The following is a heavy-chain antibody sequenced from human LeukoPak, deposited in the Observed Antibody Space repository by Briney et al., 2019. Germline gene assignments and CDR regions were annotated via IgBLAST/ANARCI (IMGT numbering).Heavy chain of an antibody. CDR3: ARHVRSGCNLLDY. CDR2: IYFSGSS. CDR1: GGSINNYY. J-gene: IGHJ4*02. D-gene: IGHD5-24*01. Sequence: SETLSLTCTISGGSINNYYWSWIRQSPGKGLEWIGYIYFSGSSNYNPSLKSRVTMSVDTSKNQFSLNPNSVTAADTAVYYCARHVRSGCNLLDYWGQGTLVTVPS. V-gene: IGHV4-59*08.